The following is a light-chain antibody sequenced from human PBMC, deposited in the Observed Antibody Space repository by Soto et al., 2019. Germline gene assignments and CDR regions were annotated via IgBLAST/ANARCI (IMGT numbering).Light chain of an antibody. J-gene: IGLJ1*01. Sequence: QSVLTQPASVSGSPGQSITISCTGTSSDVGSYNFVSWYQQLPGKAPKLMIYEVSNRPSGVSNRFSGSKSGNTAFLTISGLQAEDEADYYCSSYTTSSNYVFGSGTKVTVL. CDR1: SSDVGSYNF. V-gene: IGLV2-14*01. CDR3: SSYTTSSNYV. CDR2: EVS.